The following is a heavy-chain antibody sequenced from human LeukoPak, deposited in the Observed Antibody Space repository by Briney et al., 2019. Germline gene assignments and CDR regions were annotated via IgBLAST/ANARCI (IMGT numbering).Heavy chain of an antibody. CDR2: ISSSGSTI. Sequence: PGGSLRLSCATSGFTFSDHYMNWVRQAPGKGLEWVSYISSSGSTIYYADSVKGRFTISRDNAKNSLYLQMNSLRAEDTAVYYCAELGITMIGGVWGKGTTVTISS. D-gene: IGHD3-10*02. CDR1: GFTFSDHY. J-gene: IGHJ6*04. V-gene: IGHV3-11*04. CDR3: AELGITMIGGV.